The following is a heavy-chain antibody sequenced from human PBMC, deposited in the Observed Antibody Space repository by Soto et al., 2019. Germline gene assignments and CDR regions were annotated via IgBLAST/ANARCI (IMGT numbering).Heavy chain of an antibody. V-gene: IGHV3-23*01. J-gene: IGHJ6*02. D-gene: IGHD2-2*01. CDR1: GFTFSSYA. Sequence: PGGSLRLSCAASGFTFSSYAMSWVRQAPGKGLEWVSAISGSGGSTYYADSVKGRFTVSRDNSKNTLYLQMNSLRAEDTAVYYWAKDKGYCSSTSCYRGYYYGMDVWGQGTTVTVSS. CDR3: AKDKGYCSSTSCYRGYYYGMDV. CDR2: ISGSGGST.